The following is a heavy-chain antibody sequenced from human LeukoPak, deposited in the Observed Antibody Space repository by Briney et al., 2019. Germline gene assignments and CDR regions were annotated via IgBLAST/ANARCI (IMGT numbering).Heavy chain of an antibody. J-gene: IGHJ4*02. CDR1: GGTFSSYA. Sequence: SSVKVSCKASGGTFSSYAISWVRQAPGQGLEWMGRIIPIFGTANYAQKFQGRVTITTDESTRTAYMELSSLRSEDTAVYYCARVVGATAFDYWGQGTLVTVSS. CDR3: ARVVGATAFDY. CDR2: IIPIFGTA. V-gene: IGHV1-69*05. D-gene: IGHD1-26*01.